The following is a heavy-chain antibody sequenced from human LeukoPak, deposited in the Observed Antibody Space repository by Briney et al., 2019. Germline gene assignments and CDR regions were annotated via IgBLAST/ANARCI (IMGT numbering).Heavy chain of an antibody. CDR2: IIPILGIA. J-gene: IGHJ4*02. CDR3: ARGNYDSHFDN. Sequence: SVKVSCKASVGTFSSYAISWVRQAPGQGLEWMGRIIPILGIANYAQKFQGRVTITADKSTSTAYMELSSLRSEDTAVYYCARGNYDSHFDNWGQGTLVTVSS. V-gene: IGHV1-69*04. D-gene: IGHD3-16*01. CDR1: VGTFSSYA.